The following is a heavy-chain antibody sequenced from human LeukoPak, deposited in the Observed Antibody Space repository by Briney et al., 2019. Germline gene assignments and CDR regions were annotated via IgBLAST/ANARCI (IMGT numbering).Heavy chain of an antibody. Sequence: GGSLRLSCAASGFTFSSYSMNWVRQAPGKVLEWVSSISSSSSYIYYADSVKGRFTISRDNAKNSLYLQMNSLRAEDTAVYYCARRYYDNFDYWGQGTLVTVSS. V-gene: IGHV3-21*01. J-gene: IGHJ4*02. CDR2: ISSSSSYI. D-gene: IGHD3-22*01. CDR1: GFTFSSYS. CDR3: ARRYYDNFDY.